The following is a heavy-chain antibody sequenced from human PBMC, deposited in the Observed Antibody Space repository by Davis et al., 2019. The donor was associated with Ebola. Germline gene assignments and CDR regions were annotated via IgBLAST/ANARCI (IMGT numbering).Heavy chain of an antibody. Sequence: GESLKISCAASGFPFSSYAMHWVRQAPGKGLAWVSLISYDGNNKFYADSVKGRFTISKDNSKNTVFLQMSSLTTEDTAVYYCARDWGYDTSGYYEWGQGTLVTVSS. V-gene: IGHV3-30-3*01. J-gene: IGHJ4*01. CDR2: ISYDGNNK. D-gene: IGHD3-22*01. CDR3: ARDWGYDTSGYYE. CDR1: GFPFSSYA.